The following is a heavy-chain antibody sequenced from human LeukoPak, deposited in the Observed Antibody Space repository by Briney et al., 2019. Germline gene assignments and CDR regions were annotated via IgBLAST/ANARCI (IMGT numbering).Heavy chain of an antibody. V-gene: IGHV4-59*01. CDR1: GGSISNYY. CDR2: SYYTGNT. J-gene: IGHJ5*02. CDR3: ARDRLQLQS. Sequence: SETLSLTCTVSGGSISNYYWNWIRQPPGKGLEWIGYSYYTGNTNYNPSLKSRVTISVDTSRNQFSLKLSSVTAADTAVYYCARDRLQLQSWGQGTLVTVSS. D-gene: IGHD1-1*01.